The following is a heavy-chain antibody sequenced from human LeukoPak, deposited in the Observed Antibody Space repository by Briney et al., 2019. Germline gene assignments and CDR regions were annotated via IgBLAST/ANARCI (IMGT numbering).Heavy chain of an antibody. D-gene: IGHD3-10*01. CDR1: GGSISSYY. Sequence: SETLSLTCTVSGGSISSYYWSWIRQPAGKGLEWIRRIYTNGRTRYNPSLKSRVTMSVDTSKNQVSMNLRSVTAADTAVYYCARDEESWGQGALVTVSS. CDR3: ARDEES. CDR2: IYTNGRT. J-gene: IGHJ5*02. V-gene: IGHV4-4*07.